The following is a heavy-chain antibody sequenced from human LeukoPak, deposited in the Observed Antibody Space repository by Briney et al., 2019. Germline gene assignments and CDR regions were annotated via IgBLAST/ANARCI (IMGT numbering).Heavy chain of an antibody. V-gene: IGHV1-69*06. CDR2: IIPIFGTA. CDR3: ASQHYYDSSGYYIQGSYFDY. CDR1: GGTFSSYA. Sequence: GASVKVSCKASGGTFSSYAISWVRQAPGQGLEWMGGIIPIFGTANYAQKFQGRVTITADKSTSTAYMELSSLRSEDTAVYYCASQHYYDSSGYYIQGSYFDYWGQGTLVTVSS. D-gene: IGHD3-22*01. J-gene: IGHJ4*02.